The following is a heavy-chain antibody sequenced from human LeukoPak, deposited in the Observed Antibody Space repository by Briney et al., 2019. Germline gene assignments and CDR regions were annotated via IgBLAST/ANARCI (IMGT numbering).Heavy chain of an antibody. CDR1: GGSFSGYY. V-gene: IGHV4-34*01. CDR3: ARDRYYYDSSGYYRLDY. CDR2: INHSGST. Sequence: PSETLSLTCAVYGGSFSGYYWSWIRQPPGKGLEWIGEINHSGSTNYNPSLKSRITISVDTSKTQFSLKLSSVTAADTAVYYCARDRYYYDSSGYYRLDYWGQGTLVTVSS. D-gene: IGHD3-22*01. J-gene: IGHJ4*02.